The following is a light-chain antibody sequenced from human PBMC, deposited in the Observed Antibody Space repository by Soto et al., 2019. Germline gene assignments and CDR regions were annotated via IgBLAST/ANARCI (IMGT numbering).Light chain of an antibody. CDR2: STN. V-gene: IGLV1-47*02. Sequence: QSVLTQPPSASGTPGQRVTISCSGSTSIIGSTSNIGSDYVYWYQQLPGTAPKLLIYSTNQRASGVADRISGSKSGTSATLAISGLRFEDEADYYCAVWDDSLSGWVFGGGTKLTVL. J-gene: IGLJ3*02. CDR1: TSIIGSTSNIGSDY. CDR3: AVWDDSLSGWV.